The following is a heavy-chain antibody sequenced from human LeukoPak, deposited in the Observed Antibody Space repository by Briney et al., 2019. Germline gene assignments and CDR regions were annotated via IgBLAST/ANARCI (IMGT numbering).Heavy chain of an antibody. Sequence: GGSLRLSCAASGFTFSSYAMSWVRQAPGKGLEWVSVISGSGGRTYYADSVKGRFTISRDNSKNTLYLQMNSLRAEDTAVYYCAKDRGRGIAVAGTYSCAAYWGQGTLVTVSS. J-gene: IGHJ4*02. D-gene: IGHD6-19*01. V-gene: IGHV3-23*01. CDR2: ISGSGGRT. CDR1: GFTFSSYA. CDR3: AKDRGRGIAVAGTYSCAAY.